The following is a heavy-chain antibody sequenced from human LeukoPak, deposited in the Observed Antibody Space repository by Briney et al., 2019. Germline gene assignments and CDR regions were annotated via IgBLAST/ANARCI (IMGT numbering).Heavy chain of an antibody. J-gene: IGHJ4*02. D-gene: IGHD6-19*01. CDR1: GFTFSNYG. CDR3: AKDPHSSGWYFTAFDY. CDR2: ISYDGSNT. V-gene: IGHV3-30*18. Sequence: GRSLRVSCAASGFTFSNYGMHLVRQAPGKGLEWGAVISYDGSNTFYADSVKGRFTISRDNSKNTLYLQVNSLRAEDTAVYYCAKDPHSSGWYFTAFDYWGQGTLVTVSS.